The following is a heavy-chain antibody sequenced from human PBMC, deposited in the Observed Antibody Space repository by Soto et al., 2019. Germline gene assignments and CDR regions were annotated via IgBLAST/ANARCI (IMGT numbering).Heavy chain of an antibody. Sequence: SVEVSCKXSGGTFSSYAISWVRQAPGQGLEWMGGIIHIFGTANYAQKFQGRVTITADESTSTAYMELSSLRSEDTAVYYCARDPQSLDDAFDIWGQGTMVTVSS. J-gene: IGHJ3*02. V-gene: IGHV1-69*13. CDR2: IIHIFGTA. CDR3: ARDPQSLDDAFDI. CDR1: GGTFSSYA. D-gene: IGHD3-16*02.